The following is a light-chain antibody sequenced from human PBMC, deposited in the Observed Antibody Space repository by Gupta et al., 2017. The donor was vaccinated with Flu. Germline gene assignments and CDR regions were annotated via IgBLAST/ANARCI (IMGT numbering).Light chain of an antibody. V-gene: IGKV1-33*01. Sequence: PSSLSASVRDRVTITCLASQDITNYLNWYQQKPGKAPKLLIYDASNLETGVPSRFSGSGSGTDFSFTISSLQPEDTATYYCQQYYNLPLTFGGGTKVEIK. CDR1: QDITNY. CDR2: DAS. CDR3: QQYYNLPLT. J-gene: IGKJ4*01.